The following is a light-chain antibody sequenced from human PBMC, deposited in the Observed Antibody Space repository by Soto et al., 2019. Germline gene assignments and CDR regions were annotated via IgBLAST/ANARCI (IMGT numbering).Light chain of an antibody. J-gene: IGKJ4*01. Sequence: EIVMTQSPATLSVSPWERATLSCRASQSVSSNLAWYQQKPGQAPRLLIYGASSRATGIPDRFSGSGSGTDFTLTISRLEPEDFAVFYCQQYGNSPVTFGGGTKVDIK. V-gene: IGKV3-20*01. CDR1: QSVSSN. CDR2: GAS. CDR3: QQYGNSPVT.